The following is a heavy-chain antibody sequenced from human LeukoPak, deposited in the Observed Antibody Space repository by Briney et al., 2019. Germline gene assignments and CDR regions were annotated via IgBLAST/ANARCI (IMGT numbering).Heavy chain of an antibody. CDR2: ISYDGSNK. CDR1: GFTFSSYA. J-gene: IGHJ4*02. Sequence: PGGSLRLSCAASGFTFSSYAMHWVRQAPGKGLEWVAVISYDGSNKYYADSVKGRFTISRDNSKNTLYLQMNSLRAEDTAVYHCAKAWDIVVVTAISPVDYWGQGTLVTVSS. CDR3: AKAWDIVVVTAISPVDY. V-gene: IGHV3-30-3*01. D-gene: IGHD2-21*02.